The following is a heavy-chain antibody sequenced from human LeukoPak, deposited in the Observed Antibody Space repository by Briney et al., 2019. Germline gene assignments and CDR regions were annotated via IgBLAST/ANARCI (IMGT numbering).Heavy chain of an antibody. D-gene: IGHD2-2*01. Sequence: SETLSLTCTVSGGSISSYYWSWIRQPPGKGLEWIGYIYYSGSTYYNPSLKSRVTISVDRSKNQFSLKLSSVTAADTAVYYCATTPYCSSTSCFVGDAFDIWGQGTMVTVSS. J-gene: IGHJ3*02. V-gene: IGHV4-59*12. CDR2: IYYSGST. CDR3: ATTPYCSSTSCFVGDAFDI. CDR1: GGSISSYY.